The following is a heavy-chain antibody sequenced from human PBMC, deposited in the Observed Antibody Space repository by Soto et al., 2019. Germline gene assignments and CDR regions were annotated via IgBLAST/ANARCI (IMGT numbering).Heavy chain of an antibody. CDR2: ISAYNGNT. CDR1: GYTFTSYG. CDR3: ARGPGITFGGVIVKTIDY. D-gene: IGHD3-16*02. V-gene: IGHV1-18*01. J-gene: IGHJ4*02. Sequence: QVQLVQSGAEVKKPGASVKVSCKASGYTFTSYGISWVRQAPGQGLEWRGWISAYNGNTNYAQKLHGRVTMTTDTSTSTAYMELRSLRSDDTAVYYCARGPGITFGGVIVKTIDYWGQGTLVTVSS.